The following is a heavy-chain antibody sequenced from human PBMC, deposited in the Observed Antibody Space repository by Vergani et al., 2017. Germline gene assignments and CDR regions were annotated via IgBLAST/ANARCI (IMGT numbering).Heavy chain of an antibody. Sequence: QVQLVQSGAEVKKPGSSVKVSCKASGGTFSSYAISWVRQAPGQGLDWIGVIIPIFGTANYAQKFQVRVTITADESTSAAYMELRSLRSEDTAVYYCARDIMVGGSYSWGQGTLVTVSS. D-gene: IGHD1-26*01. CDR1: GGTFSSYA. V-gene: IGHV1-69*01. CDR2: IIPIFGTA. CDR3: ARDIMVGGSYS. J-gene: IGHJ4*02.